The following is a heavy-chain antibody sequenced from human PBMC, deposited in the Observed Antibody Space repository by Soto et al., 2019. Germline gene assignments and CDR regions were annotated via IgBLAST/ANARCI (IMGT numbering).Heavy chain of an antibody. J-gene: IGHJ3*02. CDR1: GGTFSSYA. CDR3: ARSSSFDSSGPYDAFDI. CDR2: IIPIFGTA. D-gene: IGHD3-22*01. Sequence: ASVKVSCXASGGTFSSYAISWVRQAPGQGLEWMGGIIPIFGTANYAQKFQGRVTITADESTSTAYMELSSLRSEDTAVYYCARSSSFDSSGPYDAFDIWGQGTMVTVSS. V-gene: IGHV1-69*13.